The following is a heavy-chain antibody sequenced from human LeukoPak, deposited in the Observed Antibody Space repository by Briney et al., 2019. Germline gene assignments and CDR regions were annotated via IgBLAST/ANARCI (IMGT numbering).Heavy chain of an antibody. CDR2: TYYRSKWYN. CDR1: RDSVSSKSAA. V-gene: IGHV6-1*01. J-gene: IGHJ4*02. CDR3: ARTYNNAIDY. D-gene: IGHD3-10*01. Sequence: SQTLSLTCAISRDSVSSKSAAWNWIRQSPSRGLEWLGRTYYRSKWYNEYAVSVKSRISINPDTSKNQFSLQVNSVTPEDTAVYYCARTYNNAIDYWGQGTLVTVSS.